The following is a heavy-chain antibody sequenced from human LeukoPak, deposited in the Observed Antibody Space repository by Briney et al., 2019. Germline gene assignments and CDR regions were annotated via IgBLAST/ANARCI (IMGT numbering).Heavy chain of an antibody. CDR3: AKDYRYCTSTSCYGDDAFDI. D-gene: IGHD2-2*01. CDR1: GFTFSSYA. CDR2: ISGSGVST. V-gene: IGHV3-23*01. J-gene: IGHJ3*02. Sequence: TGGSLRLSCAASGFTFSSYAMTWVRQAPGKGLEWVSAISGSGVSTYYADSVKGRFTISRDNSKNTLYLQMSSLRAGDTAVYYCAKDYRYCTSTSCYGDDAFDIWGQGTMVTVSS.